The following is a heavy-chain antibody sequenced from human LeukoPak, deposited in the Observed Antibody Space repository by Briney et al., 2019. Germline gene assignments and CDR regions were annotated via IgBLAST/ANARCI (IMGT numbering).Heavy chain of an antibody. J-gene: IGHJ4*02. Sequence: SETLSLTCTVSGGSISSGDYYWSWIRQPPGKGLEWIGYIYYSGSTYYNPSLKSRVTISVDTSKNQFSLKLSSVTAADTAVYYCARDATRWSNGDYGGDYWGQGALVTVSS. V-gene: IGHV4-30-4*01. CDR2: IYYSGST. CDR3: ARDATRWSNGDYGGDY. CDR1: GGSISSGDYY. D-gene: IGHD4-17*01.